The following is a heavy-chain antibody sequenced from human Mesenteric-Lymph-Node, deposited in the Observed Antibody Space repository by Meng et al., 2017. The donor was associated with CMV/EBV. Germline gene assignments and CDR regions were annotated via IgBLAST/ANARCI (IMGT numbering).Heavy chain of an antibody. CDR2: INQDGSEK. D-gene: IGHD3-16*01. CDR1: GFSIRSFW. Sequence: GESLKISCAASGFSIRSFWMSWVRQAPGKGLEWVATINQDGSEKYYVDSVKGRFTISRDNAKNSLHLQMNSLRAEDTAVFYCARGYDWFDPWGQGTLVTVSS. V-gene: IGHV3-7*01. J-gene: IGHJ5*02. CDR3: ARGYDWFDP.